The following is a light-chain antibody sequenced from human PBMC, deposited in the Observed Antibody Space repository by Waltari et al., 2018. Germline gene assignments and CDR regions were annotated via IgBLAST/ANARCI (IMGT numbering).Light chain of an antibody. CDR2: GNS. J-gene: IGLJ2*01. CDR3: QSYDSSLSGGV. CDR1: SSNIGAGYD. Sequence: QSVLTQPPSVSGAPGQRVTISCTGSSSNIGAGYDVHWYQQLPGTAPKLLIYGNSNRPSGGPARFSGSKSGTSASLAITGLQAEDEADYYGQSYDSSLSGGVFGGGTKLTVL. V-gene: IGLV1-40*01.